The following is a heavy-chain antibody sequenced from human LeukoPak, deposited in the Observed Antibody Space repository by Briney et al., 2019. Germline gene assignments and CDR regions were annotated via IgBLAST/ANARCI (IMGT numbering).Heavy chain of an antibody. V-gene: IGHV3-23*01. D-gene: IGHD2-15*01. CDR2: INGGGSST. CDR1: GFTFKSYL. Sequence: GGSLRLSCAASGFTFKSYLMTWVRQAPGKGLEWVSSINGGGSSTSYADSVKGRFAISRDNSKTTLFLQMNSLRAEDTAVYYCARQLGYCDSGTCYFEYWGQGTLVTVSS. CDR3: ARQLGYCDSGTCYFEY. J-gene: IGHJ4*02.